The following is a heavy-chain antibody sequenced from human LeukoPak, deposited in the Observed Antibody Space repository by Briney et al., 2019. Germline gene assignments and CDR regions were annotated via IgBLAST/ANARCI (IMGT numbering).Heavy chain of an antibody. Sequence: PSETLSLTCTVSGGSISSADYYRSWIRQPPGKGLEWIGSIYYSGSTYYNPSLKSRVTISVDTSKNQFSLKLSSVTAADTAVYYCARDVVYLLRAAFDIWGQGTMVTVSS. J-gene: IGHJ3*02. D-gene: IGHD2-21*01. CDR2: IYYSGST. V-gene: IGHV4-30-4*01. CDR3: ARDVVYLLRAAFDI. CDR1: GGSISSADYY.